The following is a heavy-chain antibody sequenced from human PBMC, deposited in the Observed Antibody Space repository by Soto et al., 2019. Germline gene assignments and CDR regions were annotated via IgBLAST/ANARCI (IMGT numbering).Heavy chain of an antibody. D-gene: IGHD2-8*01. CDR3: ARGATGGVSAVHY. Sequence: QVQLVQSGAEVKKPGSSVKVSCKTSGGTFSTYTLSWVRQAAGQGLEWMGRIIPVLDKANYAQKFQGRVTITADRSTSTAYMELSSLRSDDTANFYCARGATGGVSAVHYWGLGTVVSV. V-gene: IGHV1-69*08. CDR1: GGTFSTYT. J-gene: IGHJ4*02. CDR2: IIPVLDKA.